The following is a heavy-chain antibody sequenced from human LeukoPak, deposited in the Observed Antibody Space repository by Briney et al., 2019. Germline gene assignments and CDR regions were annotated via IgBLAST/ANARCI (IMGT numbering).Heavy chain of an antibody. Sequence: SETLSLTCTVSGGSISSYYWSWIRQPPGKGLEWIGYIYYSGSTNYNPSLKSRVTISVDTSKNQFSLKLSSVTAADTAVYYCARHSDAAGATTFDYWGQGTLVAVSS. CDR3: ARHSDAAGATTFDY. J-gene: IGHJ4*02. CDR1: GGSISSYY. D-gene: IGHD1-26*01. V-gene: IGHV4-59*08. CDR2: IYYSGST.